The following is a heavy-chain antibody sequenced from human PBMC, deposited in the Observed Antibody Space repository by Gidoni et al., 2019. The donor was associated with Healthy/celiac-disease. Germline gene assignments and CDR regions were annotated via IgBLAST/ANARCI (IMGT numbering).Heavy chain of an antibody. J-gene: IGHJ4*02. D-gene: IGHD3-22*01. Sequence: GWISAYNGNTNYAQKLQGRVTMTTDTSTSTAYMELRSLRSDDTAVYYCARNLMYYYDKGERWASTPGVVDYWGQGTLVTVSS. V-gene: IGHV1-18*01. CDR3: ARNLMYYYDKGERWASTPGVVDY. CDR2: ISAYNGNT.